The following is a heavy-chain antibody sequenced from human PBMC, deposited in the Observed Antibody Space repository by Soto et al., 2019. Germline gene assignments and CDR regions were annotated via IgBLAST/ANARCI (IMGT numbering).Heavy chain of an antibody. V-gene: IGHV4-31*03. Sequence: MLPETLSLTCTVSGGPISNGGYYWNWVRQHPGEGLEWIGYIHYSGSTWYNPSLESRVTISVDTSKDQFSLKLRSVTAADTAVYYCARVRGSGSYAAYYFDSWGQGTLVTVSS. D-gene: IGHD3-10*01. CDR1: GGPISNGGYY. CDR2: IHYSGST. CDR3: ARVRGSGSYAAYYFDS. J-gene: IGHJ4*01.